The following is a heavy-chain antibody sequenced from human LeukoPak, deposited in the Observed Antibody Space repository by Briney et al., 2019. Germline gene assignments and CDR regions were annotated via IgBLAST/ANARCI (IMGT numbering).Heavy chain of an antibody. CDR1: GGSISSYY. J-gene: IGHJ5*02. CDR3: ARARRGWFDP. CDR2: IYHSGST. V-gene: IGHV4-59*12. Sequence: PSETLSLTCTVSGGSISSYYWSWIRQPPGKGLEWIGSIYHSGSTYYNPSLKSRVTISVDTSRNQFSLKMTSVTAADTAVYYCARARRGWFDPWGQGTLVTVSS.